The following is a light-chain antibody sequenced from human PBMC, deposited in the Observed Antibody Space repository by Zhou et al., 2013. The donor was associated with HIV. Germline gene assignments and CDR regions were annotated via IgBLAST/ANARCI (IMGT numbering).Light chain of an antibody. V-gene: IGKV3-11*01. J-gene: IGKJ1*01. CDR2: DAS. Sequence: EIVLTQSPATLSLSPGERAILSCRASQSVSSYLAWYQQKPGQAPRLLIYDASNRATGIPARFSGSGSGTDFTLTISSPEPEDFAVYYCQQRSNWPWTFGQGTKVEIK. CDR3: QQRSNWPWT. CDR1: QSVSSY.